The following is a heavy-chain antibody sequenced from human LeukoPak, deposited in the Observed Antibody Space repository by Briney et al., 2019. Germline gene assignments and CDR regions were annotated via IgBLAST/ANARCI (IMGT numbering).Heavy chain of an antibody. CDR3: AREIVSAVAGNFDY. V-gene: IGHV3-48*03. J-gene: IGHJ4*02. CDR1: GFTFSSYG. Sequence: GGSLRLSCAASGFTFSSYGMNWVRQAPGKGLEWVSYISNSDGTRTYADSVKGRFTISRDNAKNSLYLEMNSLRAEDTAVYYCAREIVSAVAGNFDYWGQGTLVTVSS. CDR2: ISNSDGTR. D-gene: IGHD6-19*01.